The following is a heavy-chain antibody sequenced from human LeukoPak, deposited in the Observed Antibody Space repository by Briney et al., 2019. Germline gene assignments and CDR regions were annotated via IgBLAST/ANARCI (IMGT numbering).Heavy chain of an antibody. D-gene: IGHD3-3*01. CDR2: IIPILGIT. Sequence: SVKVSCKASGGTFSSYAISWVRQAPGQGLEWMGRIIPILGITNYAQKFQGRVTITADESTSTAYMELSSLRSEDTAVYYCARGILTYYDFWSGMDVWGKGTTVTVSS. CDR3: ARGILTYYDFWSGMDV. CDR1: GGTFSSYA. J-gene: IGHJ6*04. V-gene: IGHV1-69*04.